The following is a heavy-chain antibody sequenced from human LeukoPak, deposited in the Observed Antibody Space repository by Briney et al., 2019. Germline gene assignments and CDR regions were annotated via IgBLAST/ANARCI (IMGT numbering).Heavy chain of an antibody. D-gene: IGHD5-12*01. CDR3: ARDRTDIVATSHFDY. CDR1: GGSVSSGSYY. J-gene: IGHJ4*01. Sequence: PSETLSLTCTVSGGSVSSGSYYWSWIRQPPGKSLEWIGYIYYTGNTNYNPSLKSRVTISMDTSKNQFSLNLSSVTAADTAVYYCARDRTDIVATSHFDYWGQEPWSPSPQ. V-gene: IGHV4-61*01. CDR2: IYYTGNT.